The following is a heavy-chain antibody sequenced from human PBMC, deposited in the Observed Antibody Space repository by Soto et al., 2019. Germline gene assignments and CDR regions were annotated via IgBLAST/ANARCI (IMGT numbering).Heavy chain of an antibody. D-gene: IGHD3-3*01. V-gene: IGHV3-23*01. CDR1: GFTFSSYV. Sequence: EVQLLESGGGLVQPGGSLRLSCAASGFTFSSYVMSWVRQAPGKGLEWVSAISGSGGSTYYADSVKGRFTISRDNSKNTLYLQMNSLRAEDTAVYYCAKAFTIFGVVISAFDIWGQGTMVTVSS. J-gene: IGHJ3*02. CDR3: AKAFTIFGVVISAFDI. CDR2: ISGSGGST.